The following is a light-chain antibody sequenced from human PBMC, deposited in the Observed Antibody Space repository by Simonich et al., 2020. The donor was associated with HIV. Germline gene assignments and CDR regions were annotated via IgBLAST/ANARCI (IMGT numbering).Light chain of an antibody. CDR3: SSYTTSSTWV. CDR2: EGS. V-gene: IGLV2-14*02. CDR1: SSDVGGYNL. Sequence: QSALTQPASVSGSPGQSSTISCTGTSSDVGGYNLVFWYKQHPGKAPKLMIYEGSKRPSGVSKRFSASKAGNTASLTISGLQAEDEADYYCSSYTTSSTWVFGGGTKLTVL. J-gene: IGLJ3*02.